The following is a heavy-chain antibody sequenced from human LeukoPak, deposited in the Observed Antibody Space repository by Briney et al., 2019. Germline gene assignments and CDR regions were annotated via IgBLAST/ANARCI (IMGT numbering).Heavy chain of an antibody. D-gene: IGHD6-13*01. CDR3: ARATGISAAAN. J-gene: IGHJ4*02. Sequence: SETLSLTCTASGGSISSYYCTWIRQSPGKGLEWIGYIYFGGSTNYSPSLRSRVTISRDTSKNQFSLKLTSVTAEDTAVYYCARATGISAAANWGQGTLVTVSS. CDR2: IYFGGST. CDR1: GGSISSYY. V-gene: IGHV4-59*01.